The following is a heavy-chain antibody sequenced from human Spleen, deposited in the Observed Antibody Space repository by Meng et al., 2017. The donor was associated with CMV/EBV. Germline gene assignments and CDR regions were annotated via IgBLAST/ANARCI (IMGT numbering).Heavy chain of an antibody. J-gene: IGHJ4*02. CDR3: TRGARPRAFDY. Sequence: GGSLRLSCTASGFTSGDYAMSWVRQAPGKGLEWVGFIRSKAFGGTTEYAASVKGRFTISRDDSKSIAYLQMNSLKSEDTAVYYCTRGARPRAFDYCGQGTLVTVSS. CDR1: GFTSGDYA. D-gene: IGHD6-6*01. CDR2: IRSKAFGGTT. V-gene: IGHV3-49*04.